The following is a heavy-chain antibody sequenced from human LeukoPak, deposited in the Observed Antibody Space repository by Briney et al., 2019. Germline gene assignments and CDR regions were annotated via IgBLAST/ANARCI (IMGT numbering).Heavy chain of an antibody. J-gene: IGHJ5*02. CDR1: GGSISSGGYS. CDR3: ARGCYDSSGYYYLLYWFDP. Sequence: KTSETLSLTCAVSGGSISSGGYSWSWIRQPPGKGLEWIGYIYHSGSTYYNPSLKSRVTISVDRSKNQFSLKLSSVTAADRAVYYCARGCYDSSGYYYLLYWFDPWGQGTLVTVSS. CDR2: IYHSGST. D-gene: IGHD3-22*01. V-gene: IGHV4-30-2*01.